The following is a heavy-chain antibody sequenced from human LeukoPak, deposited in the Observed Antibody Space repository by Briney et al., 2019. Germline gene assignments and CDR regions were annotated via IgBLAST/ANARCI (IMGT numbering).Heavy chain of an antibody. CDR1: GYTFTNYY. CDR3: AREGRTGTTSDAFDL. CDR2: INPSGGRT. D-gene: IGHD1-1*01. Sequence: ASVKVSCKASGYTFTNYYMHWVRQAPGQGLDWMGIINPSGGRTSYAQKFQGRVTMTRDMSTTTVYMELSSLRSEDTAVYYCAREGRTGTTSDAFDLWGQGTMVTVSS. V-gene: IGHV1-46*01. J-gene: IGHJ3*01.